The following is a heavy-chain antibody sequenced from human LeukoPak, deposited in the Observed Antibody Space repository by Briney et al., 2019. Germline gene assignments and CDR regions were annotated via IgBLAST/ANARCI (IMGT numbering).Heavy chain of an antibody. CDR3: ARRNSSSWYGIDAFDI. V-gene: IGHV5-51*01. J-gene: IGHJ3*02. Sequence: GESLQISCKGSGYSFTSYWIGWVRQMPGKGLEWMGIIYPGDSDTRYSPSFQGQVTISADKSISTAYLQWSSLKASDTAMYYCARRNSSSWYGIDAFDIWGQGTMVTVSS. CDR2: IYPGDSDT. CDR1: GYSFTSYW. D-gene: IGHD6-13*01.